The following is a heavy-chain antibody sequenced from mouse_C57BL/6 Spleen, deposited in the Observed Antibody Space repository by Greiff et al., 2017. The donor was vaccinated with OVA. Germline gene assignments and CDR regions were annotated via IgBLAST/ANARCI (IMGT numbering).Heavy chain of an antibody. D-gene: IGHD1-1*01. CDR1: GYTFTSYW. CDR3: AVYYYGSSYYFDY. Sequence: QVQLQQPGAELVKPGASVKLSCKASGYTFTSYWMHWVKQRPGQGLEWIGKIHPNSGSTNYNEKFKSKATLTVDKSSSTAYMQLSSLTSEDSAVYYCAVYYYGSSYYFDYWGQGTTLTVSS. CDR2: IHPNSGST. V-gene: IGHV1-64*01. J-gene: IGHJ2*01.